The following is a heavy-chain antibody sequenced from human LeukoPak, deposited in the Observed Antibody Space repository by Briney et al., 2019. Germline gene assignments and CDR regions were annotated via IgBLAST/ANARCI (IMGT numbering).Heavy chain of an antibody. CDR3: ARAASVAGTYALNH. CDR2: IYGGGST. J-gene: IGHJ4*02. V-gene: IGHV3-66*01. Sequence: GSLRLSCAVSGFTVSSNYMSWVRQAPGKGLEWVSVIYGGGSTYYADSVKGRFTISRDSSKNTLYLQMNSLRAEDTAVYYCARAASVAGTYALNHWGQGTLVTVSS. D-gene: IGHD6-19*01. CDR1: GFTVSSNY.